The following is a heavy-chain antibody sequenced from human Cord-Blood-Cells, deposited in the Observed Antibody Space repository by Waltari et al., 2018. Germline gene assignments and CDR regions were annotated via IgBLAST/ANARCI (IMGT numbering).Heavy chain of an antibody. D-gene: IGHD3-16*01. CDR1: GGAISSSSYY. V-gene: IGHV4-39*01. Sequence: QLQLQESGPGLVKPSETLSLTCTVSGGAISSSSYYWGWIRQPPGKGLEWIGSIYYSGSTYYNPSLKSRVTISVDTSKNQFSLKLSSVTAADTAVYYCARMGDYAFDIWGQGTMVTVSS. CDR2: IYYSGST. CDR3: ARMGDYAFDI. J-gene: IGHJ3*02.